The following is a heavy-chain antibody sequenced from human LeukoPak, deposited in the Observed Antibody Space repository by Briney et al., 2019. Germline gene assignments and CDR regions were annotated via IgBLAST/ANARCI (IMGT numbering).Heavy chain of an antibody. V-gene: IGHV4-34*01. CDR3: ARGPGIVVVPAALRGFDY. J-gene: IGHJ4*02. CDR1: GGSFSGYY. Sequence: SETLSLTCAVYGGSFSGYYWSWIRQPPGKGLEWIGEINHSGSTNYNPSLKSRVTISVDTSKNQFSLKLSSVTAADTAVYYCARGPGIVVVPAALRGFDYWGQGTLVTVSS. CDR2: INHSGST. D-gene: IGHD2-2*01.